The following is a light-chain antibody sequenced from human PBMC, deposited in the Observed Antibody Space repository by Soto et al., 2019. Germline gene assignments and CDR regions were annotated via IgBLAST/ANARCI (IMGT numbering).Light chain of an antibody. Sequence: QSALTQPPSASGSPGQSVTISCTGTSSDVGDDNYVSWYQRHPGKAPKLMISEVSKRPSGVPDRFSGSKSGNTASLTVSGLQAEDEADYYCLAWDDSLNGYVFGTGTKLTVL. J-gene: IGLJ1*01. CDR3: LAWDDSLNGYV. CDR1: SSDVGDDNY. CDR2: EVS. V-gene: IGLV2-8*01.